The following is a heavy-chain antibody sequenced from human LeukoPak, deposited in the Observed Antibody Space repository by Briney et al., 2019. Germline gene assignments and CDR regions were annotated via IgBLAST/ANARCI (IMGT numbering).Heavy chain of an antibody. CDR1: GYTFTGYY. CDR2: INPNSVGT. Sequence: VGSVKVSCKASGYTFTGYYMHWARQAPGQGLEWMGWINPNSVGTNYAQKFQGRVTMTRDTSISTAYMELSRLRSDDTGVYYCARDLVVVTGYYYYYGMDVWGQGTTVTVSS. J-gene: IGHJ6*02. D-gene: IGHD3-22*01. CDR3: ARDLVVVTGYYYYYGMDV. V-gene: IGHV1-2*02.